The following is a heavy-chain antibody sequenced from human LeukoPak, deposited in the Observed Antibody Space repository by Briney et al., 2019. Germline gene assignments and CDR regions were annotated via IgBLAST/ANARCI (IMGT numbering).Heavy chain of an antibody. J-gene: IGHJ4*02. Sequence: GGSLRLSCAASGFTFSSYSMNWVRQAPGKGLEWVSSISSSSSYIYYADSVKGRFTISRDNAKNSPYLQMNSLRAEDTAVYYCARYSSGWSRAAYFDYWGQGTLVTVSS. CDR2: ISSSSSYI. D-gene: IGHD6-19*01. V-gene: IGHV3-21*01. CDR1: GFTFSSYS. CDR3: ARYSSGWSRAAYFDY.